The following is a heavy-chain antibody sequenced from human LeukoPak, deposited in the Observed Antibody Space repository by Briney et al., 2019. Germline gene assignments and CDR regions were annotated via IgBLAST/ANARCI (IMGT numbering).Heavy chain of an antibody. V-gene: IGHV3-23*01. J-gene: IGHJ3*02. Sequence: GRSLRLSCAASGFTFSSYAMNWVRQAPGKGLERDSGIGTSAGSTSYADSVKGRFTISRDNSRNTLYLQMNSLRVEDTAVYYCAKKVGGIYAFDIWGQGTMVTVSS. D-gene: IGHD1-26*01. CDR1: GFTFSSYA. CDR3: AKKVGGIYAFDI. CDR2: IGTSAGST.